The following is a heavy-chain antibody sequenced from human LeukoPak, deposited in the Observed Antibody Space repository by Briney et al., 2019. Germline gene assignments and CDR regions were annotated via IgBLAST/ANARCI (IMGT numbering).Heavy chain of an antibody. D-gene: IGHD6-19*01. Sequence: PGGSLRLSCAASGMTFSSHWMSWVRQAPGKGLEWVANIKQDGSERYYLDSVKGRFTFSRDNARNSLYLQMNSLRAEDTAVYYCARGRGFSSGWPVDTFDFWGQGAMVTVSA. CDR3: ARGRGFSSGWPVDTFDF. CDR2: IKQDGSER. V-gene: IGHV3-7*01. J-gene: IGHJ3*01. CDR1: GMTFSSHW.